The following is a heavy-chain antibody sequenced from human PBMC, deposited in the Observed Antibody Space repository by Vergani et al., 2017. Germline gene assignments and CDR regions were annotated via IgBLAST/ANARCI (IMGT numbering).Heavy chain of an antibody. CDR1: GYTFTGYY. CDR3: ARVGSFDWLLGPTYYYYYGMDV. CDR2: INPNSGGK. V-gene: IGHV1-2*02. J-gene: IGHJ6*02. D-gene: IGHD3-9*01. Sequence: QVQLVQSGAEVKKPGASVKVSCKASGYTFTGYYMHWVRQAPGQGLEWMGWINPNSGGKNYAQKFQGRVTMTRDTSISTAYMELIRLRSDYTAVYYCARVGSFDWLLGPTYYYYYGMDVWGQGTTVTVSS.